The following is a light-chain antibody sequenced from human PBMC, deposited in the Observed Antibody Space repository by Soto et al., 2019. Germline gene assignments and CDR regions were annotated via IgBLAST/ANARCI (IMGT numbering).Light chain of an antibody. CDR1: QSLLHSNGYNY. CDR2: LGS. Sequence: DSVMTQSPLSLPVTPGEPASISCRSSQSLLHSNGYNYLDWYLQKPGQSPQLLIYLGSNRYAGVPDRFGGSGSGTDFTLKISRVEAEDVGVYYCMQALQTPFTFGPGTKVDIK. J-gene: IGKJ3*01. V-gene: IGKV2-28*01. CDR3: MQALQTPFT.